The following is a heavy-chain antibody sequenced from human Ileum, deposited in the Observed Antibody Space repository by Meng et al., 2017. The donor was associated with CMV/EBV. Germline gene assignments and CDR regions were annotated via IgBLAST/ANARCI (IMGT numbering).Heavy chain of an antibody. Sequence: SGFTFSSYWMHWVRQLPGKGLVWVARLNSDGRTPTYADSVNGRFTISRDNAKNTLYLQMNSLRVEDTAVYYCARGPSGGHYYVGDYWGRGTLVTVSS. V-gene: IGHV3-74*01. CDR2: LNSDGRTP. CDR1: GFTFSSYW. D-gene: IGHD1-26*01. J-gene: IGHJ4*02. CDR3: ARGPSGGHYYVGDY.